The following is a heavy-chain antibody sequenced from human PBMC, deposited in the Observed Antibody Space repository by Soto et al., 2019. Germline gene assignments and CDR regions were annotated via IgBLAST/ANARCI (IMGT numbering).Heavy chain of an antibody. CDR3: ARAGHYYDSSGYAT. CDR1: GYSFATSG. CDR2: ISAYNGNT. D-gene: IGHD3-22*01. J-gene: IGHJ5*02. Sequence: GASVKVSCKASGYSFATSGISWARQAPGQGLEWMGWISAYNGNTNYEQKLQDRVTMTTDTSTSTAYLELRSLRSDDTAVYYCARAGHYYDSSGYATWGQGTLVTVSS. V-gene: IGHV1-18*01.